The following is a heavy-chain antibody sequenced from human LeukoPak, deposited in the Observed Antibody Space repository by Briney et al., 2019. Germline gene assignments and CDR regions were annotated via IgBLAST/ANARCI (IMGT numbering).Heavy chain of an antibody. CDR1: GFTFSGCG. Sequence: GGSVRLSCAASGFTFSGCGMHWVRQAPGKGLEWVAFIWYDGRDKYYADSVKGQFTISRDNSKNTLYLQMNSLRAEDTAVYYCAKDPYSYGSYFDYWGQGTLVTVSS. J-gene: IGHJ4*02. CDR2: IWYDGRDK. V-gene: IGHV3-30*02. CDR3: AKDPYSYGSYFDY. D-gene: IGHD5-18*01.